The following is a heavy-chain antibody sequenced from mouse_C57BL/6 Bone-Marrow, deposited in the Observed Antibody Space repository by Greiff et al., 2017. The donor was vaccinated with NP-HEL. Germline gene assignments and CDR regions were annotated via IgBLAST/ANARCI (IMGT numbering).Heavy chain of an antibody. Sequence: QVQLQQSGPELVKPGASVKISCKASGYAFSSSWLNWVKQRPGRGLEWIGRIYPGDGDTNYNGKFKGNATLTADKSSSTAYMQLSSLTSEDSAVYFCAEDYYGSRRFAYWGQGTLVTVSA. CDR3: AEDYYGSRRFAY. CDR1: GYAFSSSW. CDR2: IYPGDGDT. D-gene: IGHD1-1*01. J-gene: IGHJ3*01. V-gene: IGHV1-82*01.